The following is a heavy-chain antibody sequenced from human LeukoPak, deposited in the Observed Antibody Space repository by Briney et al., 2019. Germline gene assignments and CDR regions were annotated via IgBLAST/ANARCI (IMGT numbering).Heavy chain of an antibody. CDR1: GFTFSSYS. V-gene: IGHV3-48*01. J-gene: IGHJ3*02. CDR2: ISSSSSTI. D-gene: IGHD3-9*01. Sequence: PGGSLRLSCAASGFTFSSYSMNWVHQAPGKGLEWVSYISSSSSTIYYADSVKGRFTISRDNAKNSLYLQMNSLRAEDTAVYYCARDSGTYYDILTGPDAFDIWGQGTMVTVSS. CDR3: ARDSGTYYDILTGPDAFDI.